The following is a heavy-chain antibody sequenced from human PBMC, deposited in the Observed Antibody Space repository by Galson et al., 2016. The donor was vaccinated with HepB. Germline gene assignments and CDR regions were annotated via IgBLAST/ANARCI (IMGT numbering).Heavy chain of an antibody. J-gene: IGHJ3*02. CDR3: ARDRSRFSSGYYTGARDVFAI. Sequence: SLRLSCAASGFSISTYTMNWVRQAPGKGLEWISYISSSSAYVDYADSVKGRFTISRENDKNSLYLQMNSLRAEDTAVYYCARDRSRFSSGYYTGARDVFAIWGQGTVVTVSS. CDR2: ISSSSAYV. V-gene: IGHV3-21*01. CDR1: GFSISTYT. D-gene: IGHD3-3*01.